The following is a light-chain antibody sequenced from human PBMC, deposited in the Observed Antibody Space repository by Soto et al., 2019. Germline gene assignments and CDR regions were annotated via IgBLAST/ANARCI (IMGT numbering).Light chain of an antibody. CDR1: HSIFTY. Sequence: DIQMTQSPSSLSPAVGDRVNITCRASHSIFTYLSWLQQKPGKAPKLLIYAASTLQSGVPSRFTGSGSGTDFTLTISSLQPDDFATYYCQQYNTYSTVGQGTRLDI. CDR3: QQYNTYST. J-gene: IGKJ5*01. CDR2: AAS. V-gene: IGKV1-39*01.